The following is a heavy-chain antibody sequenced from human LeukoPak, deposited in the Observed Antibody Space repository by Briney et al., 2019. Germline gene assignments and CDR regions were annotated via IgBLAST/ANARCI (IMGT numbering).Heavy chain of an antibody. V-gene: IGHV3-33*03. J-gene: IGHJ4*02. CDR3: VVEMATISIDY. CDR1: GFTFSSYG. CDR2: IWYDGSNK. Sequence: GGSLRLSCAASGFTFSSYGMHWVRQAPGKGLEWVAVIWYDGSNKYYADSVKGRFTISRDNAKNTLYLQMNSLRAEDTAVYYCVVEMATISIDYWGQGTLVTVSS. D-gene: IGHD5-24*01.